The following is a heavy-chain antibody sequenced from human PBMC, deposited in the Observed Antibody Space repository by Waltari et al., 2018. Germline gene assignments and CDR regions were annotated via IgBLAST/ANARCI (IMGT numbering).Heavy chain of an antibody. J-gene: IGHJ4*02. V-gene: IGHV4-61*02. D-gene: IGHD3-16*01. Sequence: QVQLQESGPRLVKPSETLSLTCHVSGDSIHSGSYFWSWIRQAAGEGLEFIGRIYKYGNTIYNPSLTGRVTITMDMSRNQFSLRLKSVTAADTAVYYCTRDPAGGIDVWGQGTLVTVSS. CDR1: GDSIHSGSYF. CDR2: IYKYGNT. CDR3: TRDPAGGIDV.